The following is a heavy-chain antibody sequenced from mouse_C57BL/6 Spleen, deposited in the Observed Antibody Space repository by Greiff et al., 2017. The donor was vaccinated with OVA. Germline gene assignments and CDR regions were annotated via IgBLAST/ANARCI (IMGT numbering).Heavy chain of an antibody. Sequence: QVQLQQSGPELVKPGASVKISCKASGYAFSSSWMNWVKQRPGTGLDWIGRIYPGDGDTNSNGKFKGKATLTADKSSSTAYRQPSSLTSEDSAVYFCDLDEGFAYWGQGALVTVS. J-gene: IGHJ3*01. CDR2: IYPGDGDT. CDR1: GYAFSSSW. V-gene: IGHV1-82*01. CDR3: DLDEGFAY.